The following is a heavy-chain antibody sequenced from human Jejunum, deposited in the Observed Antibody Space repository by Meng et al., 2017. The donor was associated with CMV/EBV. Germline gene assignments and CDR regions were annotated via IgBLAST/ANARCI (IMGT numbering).Heavy chain of an antibody. J-gene: IGHJ4*02. V-gene: IGHV3-23*01. CDR2: ISATGRST. Sequence: EVPLLGSGGGLVQPGGSLRLSCAASGFTFNDMSWVRQAPGKGLEWVSAISATGRSTYYADSVKGRFTISRDNSKNTLFLQVSSLRAEDTAIYYCAKDDRGVQSNWGQGTLVTVSS. CDR1: GFTFND. D-gene: IGHD3-22*01. CDR3: AKDDRGVQSN.